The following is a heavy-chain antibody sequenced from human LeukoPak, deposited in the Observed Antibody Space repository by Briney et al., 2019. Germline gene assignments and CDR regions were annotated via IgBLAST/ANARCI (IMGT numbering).Heavy chain of an antibody. J-gene: IGHJ4*02. CDR2: INNDGSST. D-gene: IGHD6-13*01. Sequence: PGGSLRLSCAASGFTFSSYWMHWVRQAPGKGLVWVSHINNDGSSTSYADSVKGRFTISRDTSKNTLYLQMNSLRAEDTAVYYCAKLGVSSRWSHYFAYWGQRTQVTVSS. CDR1: GFTFSSYW. V-gene: IGHV3-74*01. CDR3: AKLGVSSRWSHYFAY.